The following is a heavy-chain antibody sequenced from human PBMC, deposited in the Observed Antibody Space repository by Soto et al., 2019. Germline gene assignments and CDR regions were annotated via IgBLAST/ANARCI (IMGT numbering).Heavy chain of an antibody. D-gene: IGHD3-3*01. CDR1: GGSISSGDYY. CDR3: ARGRLPHYDFWSGYSLYFDY. V-gene: IGHV4-30-4*01. CDR2: IYYSGST. J-gene: IGHJ4*02. Sequence: PSETLSLTCTVSGGSISSGDYYWSWIRQPPGKGLEWIGYIYYSGSTYYNPSLKSRVTISVDTSKNQFSLKLSSVTAADTAVYYCARGRLPHYDFWSGYSLYFDYWGQGTLVTVS.